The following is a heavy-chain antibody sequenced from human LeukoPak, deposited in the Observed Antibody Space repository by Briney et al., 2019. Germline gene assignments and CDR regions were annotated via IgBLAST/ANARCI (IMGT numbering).Heavy chain of an antibody. Sequence: KPGASVKVSCKASGHTFTSYGISWVRQAPGQGLEWTGWISGYNGNTNYAQKLQGRVTMTTDTSTSTAYMELRSLRSDDTAVYYCARPSDQWELFHYWGQGTLVTVSS. D-gene: IGHD1-26*01. J-gene: IGHJ4*02. CDR2: ISGYNGNT. CDR3: ARPSDQWELFHY. CDR1: GHTFTSYG. V-gene: IGHV1-18*01.